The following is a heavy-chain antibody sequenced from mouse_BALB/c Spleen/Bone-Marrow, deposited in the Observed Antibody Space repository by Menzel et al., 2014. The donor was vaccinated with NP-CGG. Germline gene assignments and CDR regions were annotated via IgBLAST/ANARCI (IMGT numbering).Heavy chain of an antibody. Sequence: VQLQQPGPQLVRPGASVKISCKASGYSFTSYWMHWVKQRPGQGLEWIGMIDPSDSETRLNQKYKDKATLTVDKSSSTAYMQLSSPTSEDSAVYYCARDGITTATYYYAMDYWGQGTSVTVSS. J-gene: IGHJ4*01. CDR1: GYSFTSYW. D-gene: IGHD1-2*01. CDR2: IDPSDSET. V-gene: IGHV1S127*01. CDR3: ARDGITTATYYYAMDY.